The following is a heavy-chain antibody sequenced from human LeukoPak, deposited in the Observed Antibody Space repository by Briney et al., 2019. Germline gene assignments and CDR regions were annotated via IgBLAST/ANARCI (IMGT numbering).Heavy chain of an antibody. V-gene: IGHV4-34*01. CDR3: ARVTGERNRRIAAAGTGRWFDP. J-gene: IGHJ5*02. D-gene: IGHD6-13*01. Sequence: PSETLSLTCAVYGGSFSGYYWSWIRQPPGKGLEWIGEINHSGSTNYNPSLKSRVTISVDTSKNQFSLELSSVTAADTAVYYCARVTGERNRRIAAAGTGRWFDPWGQGTLVTVSS. CDR2: INHSGST. CDR1: GGSFSGYY.